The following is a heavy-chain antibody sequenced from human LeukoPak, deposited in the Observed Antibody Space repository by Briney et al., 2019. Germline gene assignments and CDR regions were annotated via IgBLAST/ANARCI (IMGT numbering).Heavy chain of an antibody. CDR2: INSDGSST. V-gene: IGHV3-74*01. CDR1: GFTFRSYG. CDR3: VGYAYNILTAPYPDY. J-gene: IGHJ4*02. D-gene: IGHD3-9*01. Sequence: PGGSLRLSCAASGFTFRSYGMHWVRQAPGKGLLWVSRINSDGSSTSYADPVKGRFTISRDNAKNTLYLQIDSLRAEDTAVYYCVGYAYNILTAPYPDYWGEGTLVAVSS.